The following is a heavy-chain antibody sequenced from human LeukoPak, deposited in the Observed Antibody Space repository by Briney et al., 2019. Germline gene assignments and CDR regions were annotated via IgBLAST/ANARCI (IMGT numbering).Heavy chain of an antibody. Sequence: GGSLSRSCAASGFTFTSYWMHWLRQPPGKGLVWVSRVDHAGSGTAYADSVTGRITISRDNAKNTVYLQMNSLRAEDTAVYYCATDLGWGQGTLVIVSS. CDR1: GFTFTSYW. J-gene: IGHJ4*02. V-gene: IGHV3-74*01. D-gene: IGHD4-17*01. CDR3: ATDLG. CDR2: VDHAGSGT.